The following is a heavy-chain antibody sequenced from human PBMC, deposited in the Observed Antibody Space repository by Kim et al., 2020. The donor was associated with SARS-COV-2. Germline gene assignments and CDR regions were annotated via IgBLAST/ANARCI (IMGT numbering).Heavy chain of an antibody. D-gene: IGHD3-3*01. V-gene: IGHV3-49*04. CDR1: GFTFGDYA. J-gene: IGHJ4*02. CDR2: IRSKAYGGTT. Sequence: GGSLRLSCTASGFTFGDYAMSWVRQAPGKGLEWVGFIRSKAYGGTTEYAASVKGRFTISRDDSKSIAYLQMNSLKTEDTAVYYCTRPDFWSGFYFDYWGQGTLVTVSS. CDR3: TRPDFWSGFYFDY.